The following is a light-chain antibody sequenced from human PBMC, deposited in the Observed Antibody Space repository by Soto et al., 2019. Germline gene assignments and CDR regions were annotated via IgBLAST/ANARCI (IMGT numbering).Light chain of an antibody. Sequence: EIKMAQSPDTLSVSPGERATLSCRASQSISSKLAWYQQRPGQAPRLLIYGASTRATGVPVRFRGGGSGTEFTLTISGLQSEDFAVYCCQQYDKWTPTFGGGTKVDIK. J-gene: IGKJ4*01. V-gene: IGKV3-15*01. CDR2: GAS. CDR1: QSISSK. CDR3: QQYDKWTPT.